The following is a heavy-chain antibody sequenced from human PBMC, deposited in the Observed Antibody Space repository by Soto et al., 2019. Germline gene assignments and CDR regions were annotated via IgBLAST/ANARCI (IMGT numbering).Heavy chain of an antibody. CDR3: ARGVEYSSSWYDY. CDR1: GFTFSSYG. Sequence: GGSLRLSCAASGFTFSSYGMHWVRQAPGKGLEWVAVIWYDGSNKYYADSVKGRFTISRDNSKNTLYLQMNSLRAEDTAVYYCARGVEYSSSWYDYWGQGTLVTVSS. D-gene: IGHD6-13*01. J-gene: IGHJ4*02. V-gene: IGHV3-33*01. CDR2: IWYDGSNK.